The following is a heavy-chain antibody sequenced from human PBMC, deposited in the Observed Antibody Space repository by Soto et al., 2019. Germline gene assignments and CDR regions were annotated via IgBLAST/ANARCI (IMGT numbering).Heavy chain of an antibody. V-gene: IGHV1-18*01. J-gene: IGHJ4*02. CDR2: ISPANSYT. CDR1: GYIFVSQA. CDR3: VIWVTAMTGEYHSDC. Sequence: GPEMKKPGASVKISCKASGYIFVSQAISWVRQAPGQGLEWVAWISPANSYTHSAQKFQDRVTVTADTSTMTAYLDLKSLRCEDKAEYYWVIWVTAMTGEYHSDCCGQGTLVTVST. D-gene: IGHD5-18*01.